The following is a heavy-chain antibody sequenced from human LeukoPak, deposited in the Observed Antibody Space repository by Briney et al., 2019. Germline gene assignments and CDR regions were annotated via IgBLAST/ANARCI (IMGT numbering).Heavy chain of an antibody. CDR3: ARGMVGAPYFDY. CDR2: IWYDGINK. V-gene: IGHV3-33*01. D-gene: IGHD2-15*01. CDR1: GFTFSSYG. Sequence: GGSLRLSCAASGFTFSSYGMHWVRQAPGKGLEWVAVIWYDGINKYYADSVKGRFTISRDNSKNTLYLQMNGLRAEDTAVYYCARGMVGAPYFDYWGQAGLLSVSS. J-gene: IGHJ4*02.